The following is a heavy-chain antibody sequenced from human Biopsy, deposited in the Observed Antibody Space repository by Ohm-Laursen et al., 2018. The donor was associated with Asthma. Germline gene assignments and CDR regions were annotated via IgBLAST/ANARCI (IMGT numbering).Heavy chain of an antibody. V-gene: IGHV3-23*01. J-gene: IGHJ4*02. D-gene: IGHD6-19*01. CDR3: ARGDSSGWSHYYFDY. CDR2: ISGSGCSA. Sequence: SLRLSCAASGFNFTTYAIAWIRQAPGRGLEWISAISGSGCSAYYADSVKGQFTISRDNAKNTVYLQMNSLRAEDSAIYYCARGDSSGWSHYYFDYWGQGTLVTVSS. CDR1: GFNFTTYA.